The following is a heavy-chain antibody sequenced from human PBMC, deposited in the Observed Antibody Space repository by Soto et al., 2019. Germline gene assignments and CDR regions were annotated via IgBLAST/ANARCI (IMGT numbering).Heavy chain of an antibody. V-gene: IGHV1-3*01. D-gene: IGHD3-10*01. CDR1: GYSFSTYV. J-gene: IGHJ3*02. CDR2: INVGSGDT. Sequence: QVQLVQSGAEVMKPGASLKVSCEASGYSFSTYVIQWVRQAPGQGLEWMGWINVGSGDTKYSQMFQDRVTIRADTSASIVYMELSSLKSEDTAVYYCARARPAYYGAGSYEFDIWGRGTVVTVSS. CDR3: ARARPAYYGAGSYEFDI.